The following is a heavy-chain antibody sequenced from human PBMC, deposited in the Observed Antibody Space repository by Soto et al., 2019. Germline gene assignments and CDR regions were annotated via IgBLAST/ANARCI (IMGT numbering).Heavy chain of an antibody. J-gene: IGHJ4*02. Sequence: ASVKVSCKASGYTFTSYAMHWVRQAPGQRLEWMGWINAGNGNTKYSQKFQDRVTITRDTSASTAYMELSSLRSEDTAVYYCARSIVVVNAIDYWGQGTLVTLSS. CDR1: GYTFTSYA. D-gene: IGHD2-21*01. CDR3: ARSIVVVNAIDY. CDR2: INAGNGNT. V-gene: IGHV1-3*01.